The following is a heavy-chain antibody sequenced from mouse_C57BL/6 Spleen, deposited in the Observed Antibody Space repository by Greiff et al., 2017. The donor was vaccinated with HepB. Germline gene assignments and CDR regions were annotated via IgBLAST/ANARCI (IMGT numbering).Heavy chain of an antibody. CDR1: GYTFTSYW. Sequence: QVQLQQPGPELVKPGASVKLSCKASGYTFTSYWMHWVKQRPGQGLEWIGNINPSNGGTNYNEKFKSKATLTVDKSSSTAYMQLSSLTSEDSAVYYCARGGNGKKTWFAYWGQGTLVTVSA. J-gene: IGHJ3*01. CDR3: ARGGNGKKTWFAY. CDR2: INPSNGGT. D-gene: IGHD2-1*01. V-gene: IGHV1-53*01.